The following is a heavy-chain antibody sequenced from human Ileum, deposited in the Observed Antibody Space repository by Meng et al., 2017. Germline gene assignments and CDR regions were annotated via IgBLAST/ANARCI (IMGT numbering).Heavy chain of an antibody. Sequence: GESLKISCAASGFTFSGHWMTWLRQGPGKGLEWVANIKDDGSDKNYADSVRGRFTISRDNAKNSMYMQMNSLRVEDTAVYYCARQDRGTRSSPDYWGQGTLVTVSS. J-gene: IGHJ4*02. V-gene: IGHV3-7*01. CDR3: ARQDRGTRSSPDY. D-gene: IGHD2-2*01. CDR1: GFTFSGHW. CDR2: IKDDGSDK.